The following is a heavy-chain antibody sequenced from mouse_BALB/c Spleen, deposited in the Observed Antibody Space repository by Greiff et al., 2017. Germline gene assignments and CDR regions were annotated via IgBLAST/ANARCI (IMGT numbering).Heavy chain of an antibody. Sequence: QVQLKQSGPELVKPGASVRISCKASGYTFTSYYIHWVKQRPGQGLEWIGWIYPGNVNTKYNEKFKGKATLTADKSSSTAYMQLSSLTSEDSAVYFCARSRYYGSSLFAYWGQGTLVTVSA. D-gene: IGHD1-1*01. CDR3: ARSRYYGSSLFAY. V-gene: IGHV1S56*01. CDR1: GYTFTSYY. CDR2: IYPGNVNT. J-gene: IGHJ3*01.